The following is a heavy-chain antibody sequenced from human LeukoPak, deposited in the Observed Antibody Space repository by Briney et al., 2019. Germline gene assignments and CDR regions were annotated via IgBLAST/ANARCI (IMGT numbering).Heavy chain of an antibody. CDR1: GGYISSYY. CDR2: ISDIGSI. CDR3: AGHHPRNTVDF. J-gene: IGHJ4*02. V-gene: IGHV4-59*08. D-gene: IGHD2-8*02. Sequence: KRSETLSLTCTVSGGYISSYYWSWIRQPPGKGREWIAYISDIGSINYNPSLKSRVTISLDTSKNQFSLKLSSVTAADTAVYYCAGHHPRNTVDFWGQGTLVTVSS.